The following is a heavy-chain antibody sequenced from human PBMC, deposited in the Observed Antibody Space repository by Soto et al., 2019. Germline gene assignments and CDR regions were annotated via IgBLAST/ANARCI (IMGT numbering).Heavy chain of an antibody. CDR3: ATYGSGSYKPTTFDY. D-gene: IGHD3-10*01. J-gene: IGHJ4*02. CDR2: IYSSGST. CDR1: GGSISSGDYY. V-gene: IGHV4-31*03. Sequence: QVQLQESGPGLVKPSQTLSLTCTVSGGSISSGDYYWSWIRQHPGKGLEWIGYIYSSGSTYYNPSLKSRVTISVDTSKNQFSLKLSSVTAADTAVYYCATYGSGSYKPTTFDYWGQGTLVTVSS.